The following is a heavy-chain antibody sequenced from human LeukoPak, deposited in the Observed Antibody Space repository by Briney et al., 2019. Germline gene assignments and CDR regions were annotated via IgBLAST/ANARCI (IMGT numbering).Heavy chain of an antibody. CDR1: GGSISSGGYY. CDR3: ARDSTFSTFDY. J-gene: IGHJ4*02. V-gene: IGHV4-30-2*01. CDR2: IYHSGST. Sequence: PSQTLSLTCTVSGGSISSGGYYWSWIRQPPGKGLEWIGFIYHSGSTYYNPSLKSRVTISVDRSKNQFSLKLGSVTAADTAVYFCARDSTFSTFDYWGQGTLVTVSS. D-gene: IGHD2/OR15-2a*01.